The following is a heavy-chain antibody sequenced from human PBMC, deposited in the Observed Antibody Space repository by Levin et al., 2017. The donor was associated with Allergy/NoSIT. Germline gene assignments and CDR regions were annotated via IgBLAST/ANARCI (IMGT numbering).Heavy chain of an antibody. CDR1: GFTFGDYA. V-gene: IGHV3-49*04. J-gene: IGHJ3*02. Sequence: GGSLRLSCTASGFTFGDYAMSWVRQAPGKGLEWVGFIRSKAYGGTTEYAASVKGRFTISRDDSKSIAYLQMNSLKTEDTAVYYCTSDPHGSGSLAGDAFDIWGQGTMVTVSS. CDR2: IRSKAYGGTT. D-gene: IGHD3-10*01. CDR3: TSDPHGSGSLAGDAFDI.